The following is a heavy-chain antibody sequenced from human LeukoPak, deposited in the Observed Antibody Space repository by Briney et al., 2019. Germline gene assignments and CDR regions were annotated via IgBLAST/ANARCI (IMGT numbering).Heavy chain of an antibody. J-gene: IGHJ4*02. V-gene: IGHV4-34*01. CDR1: GGSFSGYY. Sequence: SETLSLTCAVYGGSFSGYYWSWIRQPPGKGLEWIGEINHSGSTNYNPSLKSRVTISVDTSKNQFSLKLSSVTAADTAVYYCARALITIFGVVIDYWGQGTLVTVSS. CDR3: ARALITIFGVVIDY. D-gene: IGHD3-3*01. CDR2: INHSGST.